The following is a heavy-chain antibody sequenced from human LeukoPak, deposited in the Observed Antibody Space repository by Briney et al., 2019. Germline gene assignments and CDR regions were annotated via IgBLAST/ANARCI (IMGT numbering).Heavy chain of an antibody. Sequence: SQTLSLTCTVSDASISGYYWSWIRQPPGKGLEWIGSIHFSGSTNYNPSLRSRVTISVDTSQNQFSLKLSSVTAADTAVYYCARDLGGIYFDYWGQGTLVTVSS. V-gene: IGHV4-59*01. J-gene: IGHJ4*02. CDR3: ARDLGGIYFDY. CDR2: IHFSGST. CDR1: DASISGYY. D-gene: IGHD1-26*01.